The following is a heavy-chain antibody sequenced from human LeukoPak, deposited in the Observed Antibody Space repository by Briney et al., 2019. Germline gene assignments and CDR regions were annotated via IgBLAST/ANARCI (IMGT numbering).Heavy chain of an antibody. CDR1: GFSFSSYG. Sequence: GGSLRLSCAASGFSFSSYGMSWVRQAPGKGLEWVSSITDNGGSTYYADSVKGRFTISRDNAKNSLYLQMNSLRDEDTAVYYCASSGSYRFDYWGQGTLVTVSS. CDR3: ASSGSYRFDY. V-gene: IGHV3-23*01. CDR2: ITDNGGST. J-gene: IGHJ4*02. D-gene: IGHD1-26*01.